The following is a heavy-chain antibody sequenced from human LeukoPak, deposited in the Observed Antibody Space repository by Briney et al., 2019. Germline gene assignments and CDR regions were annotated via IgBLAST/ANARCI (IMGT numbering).Heavy chain of an antibody. V-gene: IGHV4-38-2*01. D-gene: IGHD3-22*01. CDR2: MYQSETT. CDR1: GDSISSGYY. CDR3: ARVRPRGSSGYPDY. J-gene: IGHJ4*02. Sequence: PSETLSLTCGVSGDSISSGYYWGWIRQPPGKGLEWTGYMYQSETTYYNPSLKSRVTISADTSKNQFSLKLSSVTAADTAVFYCARVRPRGSSGYPDYWGQGTLVTVSS.